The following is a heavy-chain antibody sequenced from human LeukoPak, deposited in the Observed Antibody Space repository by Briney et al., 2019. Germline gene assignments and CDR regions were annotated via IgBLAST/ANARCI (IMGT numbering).Heavy chain of an antibody. CDR1: GYSFTSYW. V-gene: IGHV5-51*01. CDR3: ARHFRGPFKAVAGHNWFDP. D-gene: IGHD6-19*01. CDR2: IYPGDSDT. J-gene: IGHJ5*02. Sequence: GESLKISCKGSGYSFTSYWIGWVRQMPGKGLEWMGIIYPGDSDTRYSPSFQGQVTISADKSISTAYLQWSSLKASDTAMYYCARHFRGPFKAVAGHNWFDPWGQGTLVTVSS.